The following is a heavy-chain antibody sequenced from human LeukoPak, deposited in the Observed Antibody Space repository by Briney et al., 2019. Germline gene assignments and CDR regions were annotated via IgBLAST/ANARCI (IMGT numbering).Heavy chain of an antibody. V-gene: IGHV3-21*04. D-gene: IGHD3-22*01. Sequence: GGSLRLSCAASGFTFSSYSMNWVRQAPGKGLEWVSSISSSSSYIYYADSVKGRFTISRDNAKNSLYLQMNSLRAEDTAVYYCAKHMDHTYDSSGYDYWGQGTLVTVSS. CDR1: GFTFSSYS. CDR2: ISSSSSYI. CDR3: AKHMDHTYDSSGYDY. J-gene: IGHJ4*02.